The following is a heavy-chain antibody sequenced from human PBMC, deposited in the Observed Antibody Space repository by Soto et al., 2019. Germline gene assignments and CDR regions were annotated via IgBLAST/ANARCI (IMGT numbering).Heavy chain of an antibody. V-gene: IGHV3-21*01. CDR1: GFTFSSYS. CDR3: ARGSLDWFDP. CDR2: ISSSSSYI. Sequence: GGSLRLSCAASGFTFSSYSMNWVRQAPGKGLEWVSSISSSSSYIYYADSVKGRFTISRDNAKNSLYLQMNSLRAEDTTVYYCARGSLDWFDPWGQGTLVTVSS. J-gene: IGHJ5*02.